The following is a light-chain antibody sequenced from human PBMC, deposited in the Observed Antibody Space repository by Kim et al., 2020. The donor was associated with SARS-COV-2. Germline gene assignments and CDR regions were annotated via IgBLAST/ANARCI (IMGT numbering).Light chain of an antibody. CDR3: QQYVESPPLT. V-gene: IGKV3-20*01. CDR1: QYVSESR. Sequence: ENVLTQSPGTLSLSPGERATRSCRASQYVSESRLAWYQQKPGRAPRLLIYAASSRATGIPDRFSGRGSGTDFTLTISRLEPEDFAVYYCQQYVESPPLTFGGGTKVDIK. CDR2: AAS. J-gene: IGKJ4*02.